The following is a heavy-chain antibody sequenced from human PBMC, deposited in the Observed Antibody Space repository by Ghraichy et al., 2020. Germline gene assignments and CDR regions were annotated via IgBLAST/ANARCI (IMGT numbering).Heavy chain of an antibody. CDR1: GVSISDTYYY. V-gene: IGHV4-39*01. Sequence: SQTLSLTCTVSGVSISDTYYYWGWIRQPPGKGLEWIGSISYSGITYSDPSLKSRVTISVDSSKNQFSLNLSSVTAADTAVYYCARQPEMATTYGCIDYWGQGTLVTVSS. CDR2: ISYSGIT. CDR3: ARQPEMATTYGCIDY. D-gene: IGHD5-24*01. J-gene: IGHJ4*02.